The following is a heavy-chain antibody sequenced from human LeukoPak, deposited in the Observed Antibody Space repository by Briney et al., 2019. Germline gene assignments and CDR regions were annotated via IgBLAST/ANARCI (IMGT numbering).Heavy chain of an antibody. CDR2: IYTSGST. D-gene: IGHD3-10*01. J-gene: IGHJ5*02. CDR1: GGSISSGSYY. Sequence: PSETLSLTCTVSGGSISSGSYYWSWIRQPAGKGLEWIGRIYTSGSTNYNPSLKSRVTISVDTSKNQFSLKLSSVTAADTAVYYCARGLLWFGELFGAWFDPWGQGTLVTVSS. V-gene: IGHV4-61*02. CDR3: ARGLLWFGELFGAWFDP.